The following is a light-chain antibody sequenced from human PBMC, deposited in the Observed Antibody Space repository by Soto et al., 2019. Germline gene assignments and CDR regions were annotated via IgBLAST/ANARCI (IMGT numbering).Light chain of an antibody. CDR3: QQYNNLPHT. V-gene: IGKV3-20*01. CDR1: QTVRNNY. J-gene: IGKJ1*01. CDR2: GAS. Sequence: EFVLTQSPGTLSLSPGERATLSCRASQTVRNNYLAWYQQKPGQAPRLLIYGASSRATGIPDRFSGSGSGTDFTLTIRRRKSDGSAIYYCQQYNNLPHTFGHATMVDIK.